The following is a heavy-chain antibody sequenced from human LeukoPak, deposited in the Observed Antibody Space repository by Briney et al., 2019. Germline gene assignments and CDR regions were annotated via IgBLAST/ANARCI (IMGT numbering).Heavy chain of an antibody. CDR1: GGSISSSSYY. Sequence: SETLSLTCTVSGGSISSSSYYWGWIPQPPGKGLEGIGSIYYSGSTYYNPSLKSRGTISVDTSKNQFSLKLSSVTAADTAVYYCARLEGIVGATIDYWGQGTLVTVSS. D-gene: IGHD1-26*01. J-gene: IGHJ4*02. V-gene: IGHV4-39*01. CDR3: ARLEGIVGATIDY. CDR2: IYYSGST.